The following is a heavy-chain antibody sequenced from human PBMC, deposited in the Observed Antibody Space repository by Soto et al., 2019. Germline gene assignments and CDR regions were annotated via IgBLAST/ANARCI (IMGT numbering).Heavy chain of an antibody. V-gene: IGHV1-2*02. CDR2: INPYNGDT. CDR3: ARDFATLTKDQ. J-gene: IGHJ4*02. D-gene: IGHD2-2*01. CDR1: GYPFTNYY. Sequence: QVQLVQSRAEVRKPGASVKVSCKTSGYPFTNYYIHWVRQAPGQGLEWLGLINPYNGDTTYGQKFQGRVTLTRDTSTTTAYMELSSLTSAYTAIYFCARDFATLTKDQWGQGTLVTVSS.